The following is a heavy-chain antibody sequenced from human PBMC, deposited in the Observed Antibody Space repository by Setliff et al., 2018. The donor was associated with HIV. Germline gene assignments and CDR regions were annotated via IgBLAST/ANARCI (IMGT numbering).Heavy chain of an antibody. CDR1: GDYISSDDYY. D-gene: IGHD3-10*01. CDR2: IHDNGKA. J-gene: IGHJ4*02. V-gene: IGHV4-39*07. CDR3: VTTDYFYGRNNFEY. Sequence: PSETLSLTCTVSGDYISSDDYYWGWIRQAPGKGLEWMGFIHDNGKAFYNPSLKSRVTLSVDPSKSQFSLKLTSVTAADTALYYCVTTDYFYGRNNFEYWGQGALVTVSS.